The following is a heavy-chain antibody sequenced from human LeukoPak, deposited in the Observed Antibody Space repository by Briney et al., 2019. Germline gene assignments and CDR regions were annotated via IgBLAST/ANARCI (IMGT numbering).Heavy chain of an antibody. J-gene: IGHJ6*02. D-gene: IGHD2-2*02. CDR1: GGSFSGYY. V-gene: IGHV4-59*08. Sequence: SETLSLTCAVYGGSFSGYYWSWIRQPPGKGLEWIGYIYYSGSTNYNPSLKSRVTISVDTSKNQFSLKLSSVTAADTAVYYCARHESGYCSSSSCYMQYGMDVWGQGTTVTVSS. CDR3: ARHESGYCSSSSCYMQYGMDV. CDR2: IYYSGST.